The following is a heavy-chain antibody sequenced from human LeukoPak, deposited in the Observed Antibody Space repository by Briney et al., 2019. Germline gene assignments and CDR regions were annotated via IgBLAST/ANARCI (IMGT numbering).Heavy chain of an antibody. CDR1: GFTFSSYW. D-gene: IGHD3-16*01. CDR3: ASLSLFGQSHYYGMDV. V-gene: IGHV3-7*01. J-gene: IGHJ6*02. CDR2: IKQDGSEK. Sequence: TGGSLRLSCAASGFTFSSYWMSWVRQAPGKGLEWVANIKQDGSEKYYVDSVKGRFTISRDNAKNSLYLQMNSLRAEDTAVYYCASLSLFGQSHYYGMDVWGQGTTVTVSS.